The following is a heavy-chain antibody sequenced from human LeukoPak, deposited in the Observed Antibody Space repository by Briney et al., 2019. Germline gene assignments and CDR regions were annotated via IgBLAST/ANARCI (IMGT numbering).Heavy chain of an antibody. J-gene: IGHJ5*02. CDR3: ARGSEDIVVVVAATVYNWFDP. V-gene: IGHV4-59*12. CDR2: IYYSGST. Sequence: SETLSLTCTVTGGSISSYYWSWIRQPPGKGLEWIGYIYYSGSTNYNPSLKSRVTISVDTSKNQFSLKLSSVTAADTAVYYCARGSEDIVVVVAATVYNWFDPWGQGTLVTVSS. CDR1: GGSISSYY. D-gene: IGHD2-15*01.